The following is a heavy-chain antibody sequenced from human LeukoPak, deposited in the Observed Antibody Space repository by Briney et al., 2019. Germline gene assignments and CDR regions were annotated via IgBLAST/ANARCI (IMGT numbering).Heavy chain of an antibody. CDR2: ISGSGGST. J-gene: IGHJ4*02. Sequence: GGSLRLSCAASGFTFSSYAMSWVRQAPGKGLEWVSAISGSGGSTYYADSVKGRFTISRDNSKSTLYLQMNSLRAEDTAVYYCAKAARDYDILTGYPDYWGQGTLVTVSS. V-gene: IGHV3-23*01. CDR1: GFTFSSYA. D-gene: IGHD3-9*01. CDR3: AKAARDYDILTGYPDY.